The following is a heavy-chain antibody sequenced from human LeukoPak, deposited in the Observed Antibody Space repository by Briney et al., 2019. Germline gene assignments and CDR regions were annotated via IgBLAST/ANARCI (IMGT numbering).Heavy chain of an antibody. V-gene: IGHV4-39*01. D-gene: IGHD6-13*01. CDR1: GGSIRSSSYY. Sequence: SETLSLTCTVSGGSIRSSSYYWGWVRQSPEKGLEWIGSISYSGSTYDNPSLKSRVTISVDTSKNQFFLKLTSVTASESAVYYCARSKIGPAGAHCFDYWGQGTLVTVSS. J-gene: IGHJ4*02. CDR2: ISYSGST. CDR3: ARSKIGPAGAHCFDY.